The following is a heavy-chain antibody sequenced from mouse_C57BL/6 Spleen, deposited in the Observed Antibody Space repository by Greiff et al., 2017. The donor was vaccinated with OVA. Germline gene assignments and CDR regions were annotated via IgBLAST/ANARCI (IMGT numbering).Heavy chain of an antibody. Sequence: VQLQQSGAELAKPGASVKLSCKASGYTFTSYWMHWVKQRPGQGLEWIGYINPSSGYTKYNQKFKDKATLTADKSSSTAYMQLSSLTYEDSAVYYCARDYYDYVYAMDYWGQGTSVTVSS. CDR1: GYTFTSYW. J-gene: IGHJ4*01. CDR2: INPSSGYT. D-gene: IGHD2-4*01. V-gene: IGHV1-7*01. CDR3: ARDYYDYVYAMDY.